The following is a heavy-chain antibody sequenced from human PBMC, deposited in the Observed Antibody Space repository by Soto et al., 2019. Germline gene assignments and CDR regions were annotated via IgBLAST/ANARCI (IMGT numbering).Heavy chain of an antibody. Sequence: GGSLRLSCAASGFTFDDYTMHWVRQAPGKGLEWVSLISWDGGSTYYADSVKGRFTISRDNSKNSLYLQMNSLRTEDTALYYCAKDDMVRAFTESYYYYGMDVWGQGTTVTVSS. V-gene: IGHV3-43*01. CDR2: ISWDGGST. CDR3: AKDDMVRAFTESYYYYGMDV. CDR1: GFTFDDYT. J-gene: IGHJ6*02. D-gene: IGHD3-10*01.